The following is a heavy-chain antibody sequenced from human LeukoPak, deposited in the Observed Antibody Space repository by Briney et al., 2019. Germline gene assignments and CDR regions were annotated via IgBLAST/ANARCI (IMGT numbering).Heavy chain of an antibody. V-gene: IGHV1-18*01. CDR3: ARAPPTYYAQNFDY. D-gene: IGHD2-2*01. CDR1: GYTFTSYG. Sequence: ASVKVSCKASGYTFTSYGISWVRQAPGQGLEWMGWISAYSGNTNYAQKLQGRVTMTTDTSTSTAYMELRSLRSDDTAVYYCARAPPTYYAQNFDYWGQGTLVTVSS. CDR2: ISAYSGNT. J-gene: IGHJ4*02.